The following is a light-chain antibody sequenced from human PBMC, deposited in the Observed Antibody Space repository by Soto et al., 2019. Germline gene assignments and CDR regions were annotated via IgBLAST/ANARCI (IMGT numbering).Light chain of an antibody. CDR1: SSDVGGYNY. CDR2: EVS. Sequence: QPVLTQPASVSGSPGQSITISRTGTSSDVGGYNYVSWYQQHPGKAPKLMIYEVSNRPSGVSNRFSGSKSGNTASLTISGLQAEDEADYYCSSYTSSSVVFGGGTKLTVL. V-gene: IGLV2-14*01. J-gene: IGLJ2*01. CDR3: SSYTSSSVV.